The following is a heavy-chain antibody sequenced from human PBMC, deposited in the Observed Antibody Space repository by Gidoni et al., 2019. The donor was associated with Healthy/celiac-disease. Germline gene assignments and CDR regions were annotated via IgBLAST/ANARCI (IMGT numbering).Heavy chain of an antibody. CDR2: IWYDGNNK. J-gene: IGHJ6*02. CDR1: GFTFSSYG. Sequence: QVQLVESGGGVVQPGRSLRLSCAASGFTFSSYGMHWDRQAPGKGLEWVAVIWYDGNNKYYADSVKGRFTISRDNSKNTLYLQMNSLRAEDTAVYYCARMYYYGSGSSAYYYGMDVWGQGTTVTVSS. V-gene: IGHV3-33*01. CDR3: ARMYYYGSGSSAYYYGMDV. D-gene: IGHD3-10*01.